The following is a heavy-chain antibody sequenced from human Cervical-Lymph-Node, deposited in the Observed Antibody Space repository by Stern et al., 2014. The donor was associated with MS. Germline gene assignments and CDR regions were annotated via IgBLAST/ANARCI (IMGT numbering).Heavy chain of an antibody. CDR2: VSYSGST. Sequence: QVQLQESGPGLVKPSETLSLTCTVSGGSVSIYYWSWIRQSPGKGLEWIGYVSYSGSTNYNPSLKRRVTISIDTSKNQFSLRLTSVTAADTAVYYCARRFPTQWSYDFWGRGTLVTVSS. CDR3: ARRFPTQWSYDF. CDR1: GGSVSIYY. D-gene: IGHD2-8*01. V-gene: IGHV4-59*02. J-gene: IGHJ4*02.